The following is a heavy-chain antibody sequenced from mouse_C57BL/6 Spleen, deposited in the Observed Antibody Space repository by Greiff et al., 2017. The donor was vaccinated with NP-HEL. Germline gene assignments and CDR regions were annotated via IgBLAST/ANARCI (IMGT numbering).Heavy chain of an antibody. D-gene: IGHD2-3*01. CDR3: TRDDGYLYFDY. CDR2: IRNKANNLAT. Sequence: DVMLVESGGGLVQPGGSMKLSCAASGFTFSDAWMDWVRQSPEKGLEWVAEIRNKANNLATYYAESVKGRFTISRDDSKSSVYLQMNSLRAEDTGIYYCTRDDGYLYFDYWGQGTTLTVSS. CDR1: GFTFSDAW. J-gene: IGHJ2*01. V-gene: IGHV6-6*01.